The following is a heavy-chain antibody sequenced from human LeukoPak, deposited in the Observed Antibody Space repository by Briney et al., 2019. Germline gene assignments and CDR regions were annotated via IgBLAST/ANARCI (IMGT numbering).Heavy chain of an antibody. CDR2: NYYSGST. V-gene: IGHV4-59*01. CDR1: GGSISSYY. D-gene: IGHD3-10*01. CDR3: ARDESGYYYGSESPYWYFDL. Sequence: PSETLSLTCTVSGGSISSYYWTWIRQPPGKGLEWIGYNYYSGSTNYNPSLKSRVTISVDTSKNRFSLKLSSVTAADTAVYYCARDESGYYYGSESPYWYFDLWGRGTLVTVSS. J-gene: IGHJ2*01.